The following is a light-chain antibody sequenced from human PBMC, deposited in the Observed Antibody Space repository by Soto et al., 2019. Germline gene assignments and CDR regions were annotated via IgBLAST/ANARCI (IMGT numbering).Light chain of an antibody. Sequence: EIVMTQSPATRSVSPGERATLSCRASQSVSSYLAWYQQKPGQAPRLRIYGAFTRATGTPARFIGSGYGTEITLTISSLHSEDFAVYHCQQYKNWPPWTFGQGTKVEIK. J-gene: IGKJ1*01. CDR2: GAF. V-gene: IGKV3-15*01. CDR1: QSVSSY. CDR3: QQYKNWPPWT.